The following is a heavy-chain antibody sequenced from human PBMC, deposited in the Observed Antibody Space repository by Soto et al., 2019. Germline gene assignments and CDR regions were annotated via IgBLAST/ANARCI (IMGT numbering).Heavy chain of an antibody. J-gene: IGHJ5*02. D-gene: IGHD3-16*01. CDR2: INAHSGGT. CDR3: AKDLTRQVAYLLDP. CDR1: RFSFPDYY. Sequence: ASVTVSRQASRFSFPDYYIHWLRQAPGQGLEWMGWINAHSGGTEYAQKFQGRVTLPRDTSIATAYLTLTSLTSDDTALYYCAKDLTRQVAYLLDPWGQGTEVTV. V-gene: IGHV1-2*02.